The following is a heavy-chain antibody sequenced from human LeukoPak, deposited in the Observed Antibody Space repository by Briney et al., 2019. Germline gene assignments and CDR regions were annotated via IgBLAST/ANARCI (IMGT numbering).Heavy chain of an antibody. CDR3: AKDHKQWLVPSPFDY. Sequence: GGSLRLSCAASGFTFSSYAMSWVRQAPGKGLEWVSAISGSGGSTYYADSVKGRFTISRDNSKNTLYLQMNSLRAEDTAVYYCAKDHKQWLVPSPFDYWGQGTLVTVSS. CDR2: ISGSGGST. D-gene: IGHD6-19*01. CDR1: GFTFSSYA. J-gene: IGHJ4*02. V-gene: IGHV3-23*01.